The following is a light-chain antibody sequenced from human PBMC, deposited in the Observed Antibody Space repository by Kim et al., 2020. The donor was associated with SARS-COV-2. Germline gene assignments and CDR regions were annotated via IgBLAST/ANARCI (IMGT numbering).Light chain of an antibody. V-gene: IGKV3-20*01. CDR2: SVS. CDR3: QQYGIAPPYT. CDR1: RSVCSHC. Sequence: EIVLTQSPGTLSLSPGERATLSCRTSRSVCSHCLAWYQQKPGQAPRLLIYSVSNRATGIPDRFSGSGSGTDFTLTISRLEPEDFAVYYCQQYGIAPPYTFGQGTKLEI. J-gene: IGKJ2*01.